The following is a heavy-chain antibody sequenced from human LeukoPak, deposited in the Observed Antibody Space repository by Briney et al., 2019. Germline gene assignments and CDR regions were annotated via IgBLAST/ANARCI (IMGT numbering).Heavy chain of an antibody. Sequence: GGSLRLSCAASGFTFSSYGMSWVRQAPGKGLEWVASINEDGSEIHYVDSVEGRFTISRDNAKDSLYLQMNSLAAEDTAMYYCVRAYHPGGWFDPWGQGTLVTVSS. D-gene: IGHD2-21*01. CDR2: INEDGSEI. J-gene: IGHJ5*02. V-gene: IGHV3-7*04. CDR1: GFTFSSYG. CDR3: VRAYHPGGWFDP.